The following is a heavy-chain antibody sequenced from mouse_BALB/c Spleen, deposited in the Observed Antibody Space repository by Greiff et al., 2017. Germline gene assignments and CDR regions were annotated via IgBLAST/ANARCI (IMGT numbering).Heavy chain of an antibody. J-gene: IGHJ3*01. V-gene: IGHV5-12-2*01. D-gene: IGHD2-4*01. CDR2: ISNGGGST. Sequence: VQLKESGGGLVQPGGSLKLSCAASGFTFSSYTMSWVRQTPEKRLEWVAYISNGGGSTYYPDTVKGRFTISRDNAKNTLYLQMSSLKSEDTAMYYCARHYDYDWFAYWGQGTLVTVSA. CDR1: GFTFSSYT. CDR3: ARHYDYDWFAY.